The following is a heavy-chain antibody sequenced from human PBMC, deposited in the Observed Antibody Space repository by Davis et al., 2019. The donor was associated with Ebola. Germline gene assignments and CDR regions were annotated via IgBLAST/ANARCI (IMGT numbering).Heavy chain of an antibody. Sequence: PGGSLRLSCETSGFIFRNYVMSWVRQAPGKGLEWVSAISGSGGTTYYAGSVKGRFTVSRDNSKKTMYLQMNSLRAEDTAVYYCARRMVAIDYWGQGTLVTVSS. CDR3: ARRMVAIDY. V-gene: IGHV3-23*01. CDR2: ISGSGGTT. CDR1: GFIFRNYV. J-gene: IGHJ4*02. D-gene: IGHD5-12*01.